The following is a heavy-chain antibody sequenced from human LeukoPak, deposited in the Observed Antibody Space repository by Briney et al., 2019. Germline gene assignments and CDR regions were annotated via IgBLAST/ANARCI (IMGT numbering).Heavy chain of an antibody. J-gene: IGHJ4*02. CDR3: ATLGNDFWSGYPSRTFDY. CDR2: VDPEDGET. V-gene: IGHV1-69-2*01. Sequence: ASVKVSCKVSGYTFTDYYMHWEQQAPGKGLEWMGLVDPEDGETIYAEKFQGRVTITAGTSTDTAYMELSSLRSEDTAVYYCATLGNDFWSGYPSRTFDYWGQGTLVTVSS. D-gene: IGHD3-3*01. CDR1: GYTFTDYY.